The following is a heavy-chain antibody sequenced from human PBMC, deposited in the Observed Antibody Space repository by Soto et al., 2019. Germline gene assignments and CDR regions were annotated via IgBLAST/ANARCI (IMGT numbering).Heavy chain of an antibody. CDR3: AKEVSLGSTVDLGY. D-gene: IGHD7-27*01. V-gene: IGHV3-23*01. CDR1: GFTFSIFA. CDR2: ISGSGGST. J-gene: IGHJ4*02. Sequence: WGSLRLSCAASGFTFSIFAMIFFRQSPWKWLEWVSTISGSGGSTYYADAVKGRFTISRDNSMGTLYLQMKSLRVEDTAIYYCAKEVSLGSTVDLGYWGQGALVTVSS.